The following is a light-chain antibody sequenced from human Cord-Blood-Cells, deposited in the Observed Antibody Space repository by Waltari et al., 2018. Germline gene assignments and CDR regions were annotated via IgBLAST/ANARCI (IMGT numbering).Light chain of an antibody. V-gene: IGKV2-28*01. CDR2: LGS. Sequence: NVMTQSSPSLPSPPGEQASISCRSTKRLLHSNGYNYMDWYLQKAVQSPQLLVYLGSKRTSKVHDRYSGSRSSRDFTLKIGRVEAEDVGVYYCMLALQTMYSFDQGTELEVK. J-gene: IGKJ2*01. CDR3: MLALQTMYS. CDR1: KRLLHSNGYNY.